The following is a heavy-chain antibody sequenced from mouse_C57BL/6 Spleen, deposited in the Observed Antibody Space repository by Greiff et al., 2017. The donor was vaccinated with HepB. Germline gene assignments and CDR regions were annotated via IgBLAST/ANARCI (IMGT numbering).Heavy chain of an antibody. V-gene: IGHV1-50*01. CDR1: GYTFTSYW. J-gene: IGHJ1*03. Sequence: VQLQQPGAELVKPGASVKLSCKASGYTFTSYWMQWVKQRPGQGLEWIGEIDPSDSYTNYNQKFKGKATLTVDTSSSTAYMQLSSLTSEDSAVYYCARVLYGSSVFDVWGTGTTVTVSS. D-gene: IGHD1-1*01. CDR2: IDPSDSYT. CDR3: ARVLYGSSVFDV.